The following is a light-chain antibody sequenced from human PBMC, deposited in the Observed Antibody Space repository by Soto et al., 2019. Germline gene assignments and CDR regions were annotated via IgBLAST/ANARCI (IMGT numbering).Light chain of an antibody. CDR2: DAS. Sequence: DIQMTQSPSTLSASVGDTVTVTCRASQSVSGWLAWYQQKPGKAPKLLIYDASSLQSGVPPRFSGSGSGTDFTLSINSLQPEDFATYYCQQTYSTPLTFGGGTKVDIK. CDR1: QSVSGW. V-gene: IGKV1-39*01. CDR3: QQTYSTPLT. J-gene: IGKJ4*01.